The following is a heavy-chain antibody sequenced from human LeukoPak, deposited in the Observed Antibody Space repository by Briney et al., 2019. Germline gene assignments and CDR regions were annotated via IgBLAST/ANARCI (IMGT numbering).Heavy chain of an antibody. V-gene: IGHV1-69*04. CDR2: IIPILGIA. CDR3: ARLGGDGYNHY. Sequence: SVKVSCKASGGTFSSYAISWVRQAPGQGLEWMGRIIPILGIANYAQKFQGRVTITADKSTSTAYMELSSLRSEGTAVYYCARLGGDGYNHYWGQGTLVTVSS. J-gene: IGHJ4*02. CDR1: GGTFSSYA. D-gene: IGHD5-24*01.